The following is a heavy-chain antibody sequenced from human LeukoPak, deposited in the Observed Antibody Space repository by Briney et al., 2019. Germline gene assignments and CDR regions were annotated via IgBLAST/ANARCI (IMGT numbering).Heavy chain of an antibody. J-gene: IGHJ6*03. Sequence: SVKVSCKASGGTFSSYAISWVRQAPGQGLEWMGGIIPIFGTANYAQKFQGRVTITADESTSTAYMELSSLRSEDTAVYYCARGRVSSSTWYSTYYYYFYMDVWGKGTTVTVSS. V-gene: IGHV1-69*13. CDR1: GGTFSSYA. CDR2: IIPIFGTA. CDR3: ARGRVSSSTWYSTYYYYFYMDV. D-gene: IGHD1-1*01.